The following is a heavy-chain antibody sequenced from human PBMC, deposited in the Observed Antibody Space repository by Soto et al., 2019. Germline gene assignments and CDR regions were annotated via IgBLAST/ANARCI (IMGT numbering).Heavy chain of an antibody. CDR2: IYPGDSDT. CDR1: GYDFTNYW. J-gene: IGHJ5*02. V-gene: IGHV5-51*01. Sequence: EVQLVQSGAEVKKPGESLQISCQGSGYDFTNYWISWVRQMPGKGLEWMGIIYPGDSDTRYSPSFQGQVTISADKSINTAYLQWRSLKASDTAMYYCARNLGSSRTSGFDPWGQGTLVTVSS. D-gene: IGHD6-13*01. CDR3: ARNLGSSRTSGFDP.